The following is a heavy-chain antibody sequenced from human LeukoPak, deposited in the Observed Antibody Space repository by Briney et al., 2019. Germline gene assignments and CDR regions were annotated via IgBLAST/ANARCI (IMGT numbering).Heavy chain of an antibody. CDR1: GFTVSSNY. CDR2: IYSGGST. V-gene: IGHV3-53*01. CDR3: ARSPYSSSWYPWFDP. Sequence: KPGGSLRLSGAASGFTVSSNYMSWVRQAPGKGLEWVSVIYSGGSTYYADSVKGRFTISRDNSKNTLYLQMNSLRAEDTAVYYCARSPYSSSWYPWFDPWGQGTLVTVSS. J-gene: IGHJ5*02. D-gene: IGHD6-13*01.